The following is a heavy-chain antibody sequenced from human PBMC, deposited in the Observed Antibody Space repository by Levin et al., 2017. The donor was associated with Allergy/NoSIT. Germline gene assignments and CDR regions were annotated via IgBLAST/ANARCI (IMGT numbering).Heavy chain of an antibody. Sequence: GESLKISCKASGYTFTSYYMHWVRQAPGQGLEWMGIINPSGGTTNYAQKFQGRVTMTRDTSTSTVYMELSSLRSDDTAVYYCARGEVEQWAYWGQGTLITVSS. CDR1: GYTFTSYY. V-gene: IGHV1-46*01. D-gene: IGHD6-19*01. CDR3: ARGEVEQWAY. J-gene: IGHJ4*02. CDR2: INPSGGTT.